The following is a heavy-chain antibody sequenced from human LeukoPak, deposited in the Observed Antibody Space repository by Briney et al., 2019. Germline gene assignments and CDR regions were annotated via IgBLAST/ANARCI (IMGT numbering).Heavy chain of an antibody. CDR2: IDFTSRYI. Sequence: GGSLRLSCAASGFTFSSYSMNWVRQAPGKGLEWVSSIDFTSRYIYNADSVKGRFTTSRDNAKNSLDLQMNSLRAEDTAVYFCAKTMGLIDHDYWGQGTLVTVSS. V-gene: IGHV3-21*04. CDR3: AKTMGLIDHDY. J-gene: IGHJ4*02. CDR1: GFTFSSYS. D-gene: IGHD3-16*01.